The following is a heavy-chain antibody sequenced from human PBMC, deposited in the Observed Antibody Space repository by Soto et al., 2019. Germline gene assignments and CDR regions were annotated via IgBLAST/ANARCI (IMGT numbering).Heavy chain of an antibody. CDR1: GGSIGSGDYY. CDR2: IYYSGNT. CDR3: ARDNGSGPSWFDP. Sequence: PSETLSLTCTVSGGSIGSGDYYRSWIRQPPGKGLEWIGYIYYSGNTYYNPSLKSRVTISVDTSKNQFSLKLSSVTAADTAVYYCARDNGSGPSWFDPWGQGTLVTVSS. D-gene: IGHD3-10*01. J-gene: IGHJ5*02. V-gene: IGHV4-30-4*01.